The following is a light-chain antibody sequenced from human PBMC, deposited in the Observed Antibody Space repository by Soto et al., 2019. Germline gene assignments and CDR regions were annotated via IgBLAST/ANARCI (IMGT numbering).Light chain of an antibody. CDR3: QQYNSYSRT. Sequence: DIQMTQSPSTLSASVGDRVTITCGASQSISSWLAWYQQKPGKVPKVLIYDASSLESGVPSRFSGSGSGTEFILTISSLQPDDFATYYCQQYNSYSRTFGQGTKVDI. J-gene: IGKJ1*01. CDR2: DAS. V-gene: IGKV1-5*01. CDR1: QSISSW.